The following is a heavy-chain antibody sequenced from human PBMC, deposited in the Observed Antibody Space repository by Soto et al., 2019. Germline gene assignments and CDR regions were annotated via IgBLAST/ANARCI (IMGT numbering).Heavy chain of an antibody. CDR2: IIPIFGTA. V-gene: IGHV1-69*01. CDR3: ARNYYDSSGYYPDQYYFDY. CDR1: GGTFSSYA. J-gene: IGHJ4*02. D-gene: IGHD3-22*01. Sequence: QVQLVQSGAEVKKPGSSVKVSCKASGGTFSSYAISWVRQAPGQGLEWMGGIIPIFGTANYAQKLQGRVTIPADESTSTAYMELSSLRSEDTAVYYCARNYYDSSGYYPDQYYFDYWGQGTLVTVSS.